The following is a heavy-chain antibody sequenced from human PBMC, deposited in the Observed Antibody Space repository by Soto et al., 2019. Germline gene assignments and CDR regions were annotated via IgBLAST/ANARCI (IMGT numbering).Heavy chain of an antibody. CDR1: GGSISSGGYY. J-gene: IGHJ5*02. D-gene: IGHD3-16*01. Sequence: QVQLQESGPGLVKPAQTLSLTCTVSGGSISSGGYYWIWIRQHPGKGLEWIGYIYYSGSTYYNLSLKSRVTISVDTSQNQFSLKLSSVTAADTAVYYCARVGGINWFDPWRQGTLGTVSS. CDR2: IYYSGST. V-gene: IGHV4-31*03. CDR3: ARVGGINWFDP.